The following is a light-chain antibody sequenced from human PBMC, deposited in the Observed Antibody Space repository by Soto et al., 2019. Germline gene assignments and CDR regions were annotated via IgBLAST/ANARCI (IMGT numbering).Light chain of an antibody. Sequence: QSVLTQPASASGTPGQRVTISCSGSSSNIGSNYVYWYQQLPGAAPKLLIYSNNQRPSGVPDRFSGSKSGTSASLAISGLRSEDEAEYYCAAWDDSLSGYVFGTGTKVTVL. CDR2: SNN. V-gene: IGLV1-47*02. CDR1: SSNIGSNY. J-gene: IGLJ1*01. CDR3: AAWDDSLSGYV.